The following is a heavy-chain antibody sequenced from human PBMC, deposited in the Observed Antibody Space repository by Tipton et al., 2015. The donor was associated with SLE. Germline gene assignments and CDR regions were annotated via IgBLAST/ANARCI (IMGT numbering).Heavy chain of an antibody. CDR3: ARQIAVAGPNDWFDP. J-gene: IGHJ5*02. CDR2: IDPSDSYT. V-gene: IGHV5-10-1*01. CDR1: GYSFTSYW. Sequence: QSGAEVKKPGESLRISCKGSGYSFTSYWISWVRQMPGKGLEWMGRIDPSDSYTNYSPSFQGHVTISADKSISTAYLQWSSLKASDTAMYYCARQIAVAGPNDWFDPWGQGTLVTVSS. D-gene: IGHD6-19*01.